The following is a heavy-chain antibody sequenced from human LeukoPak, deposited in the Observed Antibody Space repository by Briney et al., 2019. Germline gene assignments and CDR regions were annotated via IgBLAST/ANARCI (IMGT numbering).Heavy chain of an antibody. CDR1: GYTFTSYG. Sequence: ASVKVSCKASGYTFTSYGISWVRQAPGQGLEWMGWIIAYNGNTNYAQKLQGRVTMTTDTSTSTAYMELRSLRSDDTAVYYCARGPIAVAGTPLGLLFDPWGQGTLVTVSS. V-gene: IGHV1-18*04. CDR2: IIAYNGNT. J-gene: IGHJ5*02. CDR3: ARGPIAVAGTPLGLLFDP. D-gene: IGHD6-19*01.